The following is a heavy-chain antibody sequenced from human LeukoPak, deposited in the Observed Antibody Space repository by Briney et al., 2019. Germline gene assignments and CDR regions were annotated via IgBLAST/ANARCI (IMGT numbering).Heavy chain of an antibody. CDR1: GFTFSSYS. D-gene: IGHD6-13*01. CDR2: ISSSSSYI. Sequence: GGSLRLSCAASGFTFSSYSMNWVRQAPGKGLEWVSSISSSSSYIYYADSVKGRFTISRDNAKNSLYLQMNSLRAEDTAVYHCARDQAAAGTAWFDPWGQGTLVTVSS. V-gene: IGHV3-21*01. CDR3: ARDQAAAGTAWFDP. J-gene: IGHJ5*02.